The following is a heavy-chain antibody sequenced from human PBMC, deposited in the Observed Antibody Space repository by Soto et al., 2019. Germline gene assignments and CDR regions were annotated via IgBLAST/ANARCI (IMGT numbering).Heavy chain of an antibody. J-gene: IGHJ6*02. CDR2: IKSKTDGGTT. CDR3: TTVPGVAVVGMTTSSMDV. V-gene: IGHV3-15*01. D-gene: IGHD2-15*01. Sequence: GGSLRLSCAASGFTFSNAWMSWVRQAQGKGLEWVGRIKSKTDGGTTDYAAPVKGRFTISRDDSKNTLYLQMTSLKTEDTAVYYCTTVPGVAVVGMTTSSMDVWGQGTTVTVSS. CDR1: GFTFSNAW.